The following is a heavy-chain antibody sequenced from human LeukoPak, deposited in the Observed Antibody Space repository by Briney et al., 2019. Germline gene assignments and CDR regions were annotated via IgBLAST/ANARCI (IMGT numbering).Heavy chain of an antibody. V-gene: IGHV4-39*01. D-gene: IGHD4-17*01. J-gene: IGHJ4*02. CDR1: GGSISTTTYY. Sequence: SETLSLTCTVSGGSISTTTYYWGWIRQPPGKGLEWIGSGYSSGRTYYHPSLKSRVTISVGTSKKQFSLKLSSVTAADTAVYYCARLLVGDYGDYAPNWGQGTLVTVSS. CDR2: GYSSGRT. CDR3: ARLLVGDYGDYAPN.